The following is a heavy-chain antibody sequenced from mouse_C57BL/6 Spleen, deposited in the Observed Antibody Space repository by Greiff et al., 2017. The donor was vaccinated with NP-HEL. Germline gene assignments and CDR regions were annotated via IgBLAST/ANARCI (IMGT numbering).Heavy chain of an antibody. Sequence: QVTLKVSGAELARPGASVKLSCKASGYTFTSYGISWVKQRTGQGLEWIGEIYPRSGNTYYNEKFKGKATLTADKSSSTAYMELRSLTSEDSAVYFCARLVGFAYWGQGTLVTVSA. V-gene: IGHV1-81*01. CDR2: IYPRSGNT. D-gene: IGHD1-1*02. CDR1: GYTFTSYG. CDR3: ARLVGFAY. J-gene: IGHJ3*01.